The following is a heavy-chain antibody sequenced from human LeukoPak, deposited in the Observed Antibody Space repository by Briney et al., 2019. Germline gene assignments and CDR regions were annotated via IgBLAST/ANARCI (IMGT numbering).Heavy chain of an antibody. Sequence: GGSLRLSCATSGFTFSSYAMHWVRQAPGKGLEWVAVISYDGSNKYYADSVKGRFTISRDNSKNTLYLQMNSLRAEDTAVYYCARDAVVTAIGVVSYYYYGMDVWGQGTTVTVSS. CDR2: ISYDGSNK. CDR1: GFTFSSYA. D-gene: IGHD2-21*02. J-gene: IGHJ6*02. V-gene: IGHV3-30-3*01. CDR3: ARDAVVTAIGVVSYYYYGMDV.